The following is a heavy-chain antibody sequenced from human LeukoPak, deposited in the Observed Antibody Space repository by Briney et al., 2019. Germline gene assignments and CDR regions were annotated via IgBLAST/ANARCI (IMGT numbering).Heavy chain of an antibody. CDR2: ISGSGGST. V-gene: IGHV3-23*01. CDR3: AKDDIAARPVGEDYFDY. Sequence: GRSLRLSCAASGFTFSSYAMSWVRQAPGKGLEWVSAISGSGGSTYYADSVKGRFTISRDNSKNTLYLQMNSLRAEDTAVYYCAKDDIAARPVGEDYFDYWGQGTLVTVSS. CDR1: GFTFSSYA. D-gene: IGHD6-6*01. J-gene: IGHJ4*02.